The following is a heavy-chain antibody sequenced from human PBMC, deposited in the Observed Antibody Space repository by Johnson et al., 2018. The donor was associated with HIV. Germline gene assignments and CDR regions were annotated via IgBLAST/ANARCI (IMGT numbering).Heavy chain of an antibody. CDR1: GFIFSNYP. V-gene: IGHV3-33*08. J-gene: IGHJ3*02. CDR3: ARAFLSHYYDSSGPVDI. Sequence: QVQLVESGGGVVRPGRSLRLSCAASGFIFSNYPMHWVRQAPGKGLEWVAFIRYDGSNKYYADSVKGRFTISRDNSKNTLYLQMNSLRAEDTALYYCARAFLSHYYDSSGPVDIWGQGTMVTVSS. CDR2: IRYDGSNK. D-gene: IGHD3-22*01.